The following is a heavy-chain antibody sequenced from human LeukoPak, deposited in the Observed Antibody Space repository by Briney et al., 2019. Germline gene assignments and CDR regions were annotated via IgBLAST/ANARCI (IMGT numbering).Heavy chain of an antibody. CDR1: GFTFSSSW. CDR2: IKQDGGEK. V-gene: IGHV3-7*03. Sequence: GGSLRLSCTASGFTFSSSWMTWVRQAPGKGLEWVANIKQDGGEKYYVDSVKGRFTISRDNAKNSLCLQMNSLRAEDTAVYYCARDLYNSASKWGQGTLVTVSS. CDR3: ARDLYNSASK. J-gene: IGHJ4*02. D-gene: IGHD6-25*01.